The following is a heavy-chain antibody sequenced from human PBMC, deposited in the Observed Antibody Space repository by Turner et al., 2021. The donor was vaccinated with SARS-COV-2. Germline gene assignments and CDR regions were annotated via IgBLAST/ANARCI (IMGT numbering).Heavy chain of an antibody. Sequence: QLQLQESGPGLVKPSETQSLTCTVSGGSVSSSDHYWDWIRQPPGKGLDWIGSIHYIGTTYYNPSLKSRVTISVDTSKNQFSLNLTSVTAADTAVYFCARRGRASRFSFDYWGQGRLLTVSS. D-gene: IGHD1-26*01. CDR3: ARRGRASRFSFDY. J-gene: IGHJ4*02. CDR1: GGSVSSSDHY. V-gene: IGHV4-39*01. CDR2: IHYIGTT.